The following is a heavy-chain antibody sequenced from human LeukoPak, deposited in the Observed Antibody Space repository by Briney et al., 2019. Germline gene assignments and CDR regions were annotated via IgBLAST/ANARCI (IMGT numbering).Heavy chain of an antibody. D-gene: IGHD3-22*01. CDR1: GGSISSGSYY. Sequence: SETLSLTCTVSGGSISSGSYYWSWIRQPAGKGLEWIGRIYTSGSTNYNPSLKSRFTISVDTSKNQFSLKLSSVTAADTAVYYCASSGYYYEDAFDIWGQGTMVTVSS. V-gene: IGHV4-61*02. J-gene: IGHJ3*02. CDR2: IYTSGST. CDR3: ASSGYYYEDAFDI.